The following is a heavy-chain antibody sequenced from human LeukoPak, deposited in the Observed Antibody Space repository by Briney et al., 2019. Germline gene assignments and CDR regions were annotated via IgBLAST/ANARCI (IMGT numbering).Heavy chain of an antibody. V-gene: IGHV4-34*01. CDR2: INHSGST. D-gene: IGHD6-13*01. J-gene: IGHJ5*02. CDR1: GGSFSGYY. CDR3: ARGYSSSWFKKGFDP. Sequence: PSETLSLTCAVYGGSFSGYYWSWIRQPPGKGLEWIGEINHSGSTNYNPSLKGRVTISVDTSKNQFSLKLSSVTAADTAVYYCARGYSSSWFKKGFDPWGQGTLVTVSS.